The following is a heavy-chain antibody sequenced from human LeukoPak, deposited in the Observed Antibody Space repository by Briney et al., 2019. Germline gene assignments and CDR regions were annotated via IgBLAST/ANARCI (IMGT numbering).Heavy chain of an antibody. D-gene: IGHD3-10*01. J-gene: IGHJ6*03. Sequence: ASVKVSCKASGYTFGTHWMHWVRQAPGQGLEWMAIINPSGGSKSYAQKFQGRVTMARDMSTTTVYMELSSLRSEDTAVYYCARDALLLWFGESQYYYYYMDVWGKGTTVTVSS. CDR2: INPSGGSK. CDR3: ARDALLLWFGESQYYYYYMDV. V-gene: IGHV1-46*01. CDR1: GYTFGTHW.